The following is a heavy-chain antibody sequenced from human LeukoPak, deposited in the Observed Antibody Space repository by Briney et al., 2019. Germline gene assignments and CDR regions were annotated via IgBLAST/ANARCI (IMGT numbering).Heavy chain of an antibody. D-gene: IGHD2-2*02. CDR1: GYTFTGYY. V-gene: IGHV1-8*02. CDR3: ARQDIVVVPAAIRVLYNWFDP. CDR2: MNPNSGNT. J-gene: IGHJ5*02. Sequence: ASVKVSCKASGYTFTGYYMHWVRQAPGQGLEWMGWMNPNSGNTGYAQKFQGRVTMTRNTSISTAYMELSSLRSEDTAVYYCARQDIVVVPAAIRVLYNWFDPWGQGTLVTVSS.